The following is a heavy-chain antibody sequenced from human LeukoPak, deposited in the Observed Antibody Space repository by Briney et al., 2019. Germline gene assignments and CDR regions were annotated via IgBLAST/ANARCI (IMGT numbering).Heavy chain of an antibody. V-gene: IGHV1-2*04. J-gene: IGHJ4*02. CDR3: ARLSSIAGRWDFEY. CDR1: GYTFAGYY. Sequence: ASVKVSCKASGYTFAGYYMHWVRQAPGQGLEWMGWINPNSGGTNYAQKFQGWVTMTRDTSISTAYMELSRLRSDDSAVYYCARLSSIAGRWDFEYWGQGTLVTVSS. CDR2: INPNSGGT. D-gene: IGHD6-6*01.